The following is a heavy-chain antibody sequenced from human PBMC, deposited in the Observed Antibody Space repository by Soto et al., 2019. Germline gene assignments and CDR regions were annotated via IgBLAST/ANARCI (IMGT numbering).Heavy chain of an antibody. CDR3: AKDDAGVAAAGGGY. D-gene: IGHD6-13*01. CDR2: ISGSGGST. V-gene: IGHV3-23*01. CDR1: GFTFSDYY. Sequence: GGSLRLSCAASGFTFSDYYMSWIRQAPGKGLEWVSAISGSGGSTYYADSVKGRFTISRDNSKSTLYLQMNSLRAEDTAVYYCAKDDAGVAAAGGGYWGQGTLVTVSS. J-gene: IGHJ4*02.